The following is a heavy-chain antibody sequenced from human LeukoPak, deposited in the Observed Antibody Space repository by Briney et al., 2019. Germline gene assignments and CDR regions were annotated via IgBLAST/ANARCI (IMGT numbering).Heavy chain of an antibody. CDR3: ARDKRASSSSHWYFDL. D-gene: IGHD6-13*01. CDR2: ISSSSSYI. Sequence: PGGSLRLSCAASGFTFSSYSMNWVRQAPGKGLEWVSSISSSSSYIYYADSVKGRFTISRDNAKNSLYLQMNSLRAEDTAVYYCARDKRASSSSHWYFDLWGRGTLVTVSS. CDR1: GFTFSSYS. V-gene: IGHV3-21*01. J-gene: IGHJ2*01.